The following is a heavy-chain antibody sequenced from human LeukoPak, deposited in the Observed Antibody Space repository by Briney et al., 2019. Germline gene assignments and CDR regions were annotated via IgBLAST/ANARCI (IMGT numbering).Heavy chain of an antibody. CDR2: ITAGGGST. CDR3: AGGGYSYGVSWFDP. J-gene: IGHJ5*02. Sequence: GGSLRLSCAASGFTFSTYAMTWVRQAPGKGLEWVSAITAGGGSTYYADSVKGRFTISRDNSKNTLYLQMNSLRAEDTAVYYCAGGGYSYGVSWFDPWGQGTLVTVSS. CDR1: GFTFSTYA. D-gene: IGHD5-18*01. V-gene: IGHV3-23*01.